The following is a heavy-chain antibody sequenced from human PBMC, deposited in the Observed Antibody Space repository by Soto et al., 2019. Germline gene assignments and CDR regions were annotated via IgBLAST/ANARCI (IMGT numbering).Heavy chain of an antibody. CDR1: GYTFTNYD. CDR3: ARMATSGTLNWFDP. CDR2: MNPNSANT. Sequence: QAQLVQSGAEVKEPGASVKVSCKASGYTFTNYDISWVRQATGQGLEWMGWMNPNSANTGYAQKFQGRVSMTRDTSTNTAYMELSSLRSEDTAIDYCARMATSGTLNWFDPWGQGTLVTVSS. D-gene: IGHD1-26*01. J-gene: IGHJ5*02. V-gene: IGHV1-8*01.